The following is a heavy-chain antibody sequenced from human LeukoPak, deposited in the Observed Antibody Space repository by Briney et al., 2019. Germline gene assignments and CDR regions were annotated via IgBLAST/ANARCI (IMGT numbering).Heavy chain of an antibody. D-gene: IGHD3-3*01. J-gene: IGHJ6*03. CDR3: ARVGVENFGVSYYYMDV. CDR2: IYSGGST. CDR1: GFTFSSYE. Sequence: GGSLRLSCAASGFTFSSYEMNWVRQAPGKGLEWVSVIYSGGSTYYADSVKGRFTISRDNSKNTLYLQMNSLRAEDTAVYYCARVGVENFGVSYYYMDVWGKGTTVTVSS. V-gene: IGHV3-53*01.